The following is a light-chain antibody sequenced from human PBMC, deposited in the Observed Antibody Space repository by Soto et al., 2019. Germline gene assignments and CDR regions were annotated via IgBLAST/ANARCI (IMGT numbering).Light chain of an antibody. J-gene: IGLJ1*01. Sequence: QSALTHPASVSGSPGPSITISCTGTSSDVESYNLVSWYQQHPGKAPKVMIYDVSKRPSGVPDRFSGSKSGNTASLTLSGLQAEDEADYYCCSYAGSYTFDVFGTGTPLTVL. CDR2: DVS. CDR3: CSYAGSYTFDV. V-gene: IGLV2-11*01. CDR1: SSDVESYNL.